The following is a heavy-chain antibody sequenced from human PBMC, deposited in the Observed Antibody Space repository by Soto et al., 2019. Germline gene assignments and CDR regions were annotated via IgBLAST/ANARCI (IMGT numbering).Heavy chain of an antibody. D-gene: IGHD6-13*01. J-gene: IGHJ3*02. CDR3: ARLTSCSWAWAFDI. CDR2: MYSSGST. V-gene: IGHV4-39*01. CDR1: GDSISSSIFY. Sequence: QLQLQESGPGLVKPSETLSLTCSVSGDSISSSIFYWAWIRQPPGKGLEWIGSMYSSGSTYYNPSLKSRATITVDTSKNQFSLKLSSVTAADTAVYYCARLTSCSWAWAFDIWGQGTMVTVSS.